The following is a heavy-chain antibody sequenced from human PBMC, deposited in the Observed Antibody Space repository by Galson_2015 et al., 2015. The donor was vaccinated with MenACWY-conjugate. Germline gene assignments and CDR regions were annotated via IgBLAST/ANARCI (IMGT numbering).Heavy chain of an antibody. V-gene: IGHV5-51*01. D-gene: IGHD1-26*01. CDR1: GYDFITYW. Sequence: QSGAEVTKPGESLKISCKASGYDFITYWIGWVRQVPGKGLEWVGLISSIDSKTRYSPAFEGRVTISADNSITTAYLQWNSLQASDTAMYYCARHPPGGRGMDVWGQGTTVTVSS. CDR3: ARHPPGGRGMDV. CDR2: ISSIDSKT. J-gene: IGHJ6*02.